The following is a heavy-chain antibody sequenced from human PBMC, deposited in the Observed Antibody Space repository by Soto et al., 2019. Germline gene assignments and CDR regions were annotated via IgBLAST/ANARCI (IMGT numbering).Heavy chain of an antibody. J-gene: IGHJ6*03. V-gene: IGHV3-48*01. D-gene: IGHD3-10*01. Sequence: GGSLRLSCAASGFTFSSYSMNWVRQAPGKGLEWVSYISSSSSTIYYADSVKGRFTISRDNAKNSLYLQMNSLRAEDTAVYYCARDHSGWFGDQYYYYYYMDVWGKGTTVTVSS. CDR1: GFTFSSYS. CDR3: ARDHSGWFGDQYYYYYYMDV. CDR2: ISSSSSTI.